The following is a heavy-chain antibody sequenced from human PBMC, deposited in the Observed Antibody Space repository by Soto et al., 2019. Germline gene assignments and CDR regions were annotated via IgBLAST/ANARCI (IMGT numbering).Heavy chain of an antibody. V-gene: IGHV1-18*01. CDR3: ARALSTNGDYDY. D-gene: IGHD4-17*01. CDR1: GYTFTSYG. Sequence: QVQLVQSGAEVKKPGASVKVSCKASGYTFTSYGISWVRQAPGQGLGWMGWISAYNGNSNYSPKLQGRVTMTTDTSTSTAYMALRSLRSDDTAVYYCARALSTNGDYDYWGQGTLVTVSS. CDR2: ISAYNGNS. J-gene: IGHJ4*02.